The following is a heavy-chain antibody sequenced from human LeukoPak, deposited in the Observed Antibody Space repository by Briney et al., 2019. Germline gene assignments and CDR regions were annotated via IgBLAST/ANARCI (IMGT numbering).Heavy chain of an antibody. CDR2: IGTAGDT. CDR3: ARAVYYYDSSGYPLWYFDY. D-gene: IGHD3-22*01. CDR1: GFTFSSYD. J-gene: IGHJ4*02. Sequence: GGSLRLSCAASGFTFSSYDMHWVRQATGKGLEWVSAIGTAGDTYYPGSVKGRFTISRENAKNSLYLQMNSLRAEDTAVYYCARAVYYYDSSGYPLWYFDYWGQGTLVTVSS. V-gene: IGHV3-13*01.